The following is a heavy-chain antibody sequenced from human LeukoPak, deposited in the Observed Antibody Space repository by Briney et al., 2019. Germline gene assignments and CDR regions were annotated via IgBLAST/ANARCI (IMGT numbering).Heavy chain of an antibody. CDR3: AKSTSPLYYYYGMDV. CDR2: ISGSGGST. V-gene: IGHV3-23*01. Sequence: GGSLRLSCAASGFTFSNYAMSWVRQAPGKGLEWVSTISGSGGSTYYADSVKGRLTISRDNSKNTLYLQLNSLRAEDTAVYYCAKSTSPLYYYYGMDVWGQGTTVTVSS. D-gene: IGHD2-2*01. J-gene: IGHJ6*02. CDR1: GFTFSNYA.